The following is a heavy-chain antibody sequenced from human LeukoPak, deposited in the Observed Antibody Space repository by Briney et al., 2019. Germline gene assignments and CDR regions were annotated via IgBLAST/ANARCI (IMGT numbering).Heavy chain of an antibody. D-gene: IGHD1-26*01. CDR2: IKEDGSEK. Sequence: GGSLRLSCAASGFTFSDYWMNWVRQAPGKGLEWVATIKEDGSEKYYVDSVKGRSSISRDNAKNSLYLQMNSLSAEDTAMYYCATSGRSPGWGQGALVTVSS. CDR1: GFTFSDYW. J-gene: IGHJ4*02. CDR3: ATSGRSPG. V-gene: IGHV3-7*05.